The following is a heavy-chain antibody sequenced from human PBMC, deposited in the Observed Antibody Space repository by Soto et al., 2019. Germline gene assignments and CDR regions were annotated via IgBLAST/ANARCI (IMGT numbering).Heavy chain of an antibody. D-gene: IGHD3-22*01. CDR3: ARGNTMIVVAL. V-gene: IGHV4-59*01. J-gene: IGHJ3*01. CDR2: IYYSGST. Sequence: PSETLSLTCTVSGGSISSYYCSWIRQPPGKGLEWIGYIYYSGSTNYNPSLKSRVTISVDTSKNQFSLKLSSVTAADTAVYYCARGNTMIVVALRAQGTMVTVSS. CDR1: GGSISSYY.